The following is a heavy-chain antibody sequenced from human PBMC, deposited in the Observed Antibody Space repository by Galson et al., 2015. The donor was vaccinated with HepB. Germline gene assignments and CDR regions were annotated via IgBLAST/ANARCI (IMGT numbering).Heavy chain of an antibody. CDR2: INSDGSST. V-gene: IGHV3-74*01. D-gene: IGHD6-13*01. J-gene: IGHJ3*02. Sequence: SLRLSCAASGFTFSSYWMHWVRQAPGKGLVWVSRINSDGSSTSYADSVKGRFTISRDNAKNTLYLQMNSLRAEDTAVYYCASKVVASSSWWHDAFDIWGQGTMVTVSS. CDR3: ASKVVASSSWWHDAFDI. CDR1: GFTFSSYW.